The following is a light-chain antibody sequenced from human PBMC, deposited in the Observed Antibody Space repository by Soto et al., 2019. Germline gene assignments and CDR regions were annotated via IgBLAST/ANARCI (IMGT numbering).Light chain of an antibody. CDR1: ISNIGNNA. J-gene: IGLJ1*01. CDR2: YDD. Sequence: SVLAQPPSVSGAPRQRGTISCSWSISNIGNNAVNWYQQLPGKAPKLLIYYDDLLPSGVSDRFSGSKSGTSASLAISGLQSEDEADYYCAAWDDSLNGYVFGTGTKVTV. V-gene: IGLV1-36*01. CDR3: AAWDDSLNGYV.